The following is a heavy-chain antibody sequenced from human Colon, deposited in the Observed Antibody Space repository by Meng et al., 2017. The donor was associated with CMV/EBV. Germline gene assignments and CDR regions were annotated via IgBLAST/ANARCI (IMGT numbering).Heavy chain of an antibody. Sequence: ASVKVSCKASGYTFSNYDINWVRQATGQGLEWMGWMNPNSGNTGYAQRFQGRVTITRNTSINTAYMELSSLRSEDTAVYYCARGFAVVRSYNMDVWGQGTTVTVSS. D-gene: IGHD3-3*01. J-gene: IGHJ6*02. V-gene: IGHV1-8*01. CDR3: ARGFAVVRSYNMDV. CDR1: GYTFSNYD. CDR2: MNPNSGNT.